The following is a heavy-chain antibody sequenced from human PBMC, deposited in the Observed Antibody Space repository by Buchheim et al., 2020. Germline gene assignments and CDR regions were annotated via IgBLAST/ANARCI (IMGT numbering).Heavy chain of an antibody. CDR3: VKSRKYYYDIDY. V-gene: IGHV3-23*01. J-gene: IGHJ4*02. Sequence: EVQLLESGGGLVQPGGSLRLSCAASGFTFSSHAMNWVRQAPGKGLKWVSGISDSGGNTYYADSVRGRFTISRDKSKNTLYFQMSSLSVEDTAVYYCVKSRKYYYDIDYWGQGTL. D-gene: IGHD3-22*01. CDR1: GFTFSSHA. CDR2: ISDSGGNT.